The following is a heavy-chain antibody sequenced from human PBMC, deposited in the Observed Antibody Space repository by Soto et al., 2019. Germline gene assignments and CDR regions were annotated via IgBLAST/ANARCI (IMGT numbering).Heavy chain of an antibody. Sequence: QVQLVQSGAEVKRPGASVQVSCKASGYIFTSYVIHWVRQAPGQRLEWMGWINVGNGDTRYSQKYQGRVTITRDTSASTAYMELSSLRSEDTAVYYCARGNNFYDPWGQGTLVTVSS. J-gene: IGHJ5*02. CDR1: GYIFTSYV. CDR3: ARGNNFYDP. CDR2: INVGNGDT. V-gene: IGHV1-3*01.